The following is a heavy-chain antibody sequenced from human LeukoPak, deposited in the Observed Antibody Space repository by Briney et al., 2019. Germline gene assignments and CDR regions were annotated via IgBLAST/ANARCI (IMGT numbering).Heavy chain of an antibody. J-gene: IGHJ4*02. CDR2: IKRDGSVT. CDR1: GFTFSSYW. Sequence: PGGSLRLSCEASGFTFSSYWMTWVRQAPGRGLEWVANIKRDGSVTHYVDSVKGRFTISRDNTKNSLYLQMNSLRAEDTAVYYCALNPDYYGSGSFDYWGQGTLVTVSS. D-gene: IGHD3-10*01. V-gene: IGHV3-7*01. CDR3: ALNPDYYGSGSFDY.